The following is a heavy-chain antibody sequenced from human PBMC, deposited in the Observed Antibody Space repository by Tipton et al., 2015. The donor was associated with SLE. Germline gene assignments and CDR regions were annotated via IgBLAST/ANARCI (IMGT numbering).Heavy chain of an antibody. Sequence: TLSLTCAVSGYSISSGYYWGWIRQPPGKGLEWIGSIYHSGSTYYNPSLKSRVTISVDTSKNQFSLKLSSVTAADTAVYYCAIYGMDVWGQGTTVTVSS. CDR2: IYHSGST. CDR1: GYSISSGYY. J-gene: IGHJ6*02. V-gene: IGHV4-38-2*01. CDR3: AIYGMDV.